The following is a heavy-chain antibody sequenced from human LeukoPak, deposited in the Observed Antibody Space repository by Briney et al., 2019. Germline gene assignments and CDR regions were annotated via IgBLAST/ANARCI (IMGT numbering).Heavy chain of an antibody. Sequence: GGSLRLSCAASGFTFSSYGMHWVRQAPGKGLEWVAVISYDGSNKYYADSVKGRFTISRDNSKNTLYLQMNSLRAEDTAVYYCAKDRDGIWFSPWNYFDYWGQGTLVTVSS. J-gene: IGHJ4*02. D-gene: IGHD2-8*01. V-gene: IGHV3-30*18. CDR3: AKDRDGIWFSPWNYFDY. CDR2: ISYDGSNK. CDR1: GFTFSSYG.